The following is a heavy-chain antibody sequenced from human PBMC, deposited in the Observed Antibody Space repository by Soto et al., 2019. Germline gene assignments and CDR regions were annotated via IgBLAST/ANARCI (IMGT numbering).Heavy chain of an antibody. CDR3: TTNGDYYYYYMDV. CDR1: GFTFNNAW. Sequence: EVQLVESGGDLVKPGGSLRLSCAASGFTFNNAWMSWVRQAPGKGLEWVARIKSKTDGETTTYAAPVKGRFTISREDSKDSLYLKMNSLKPEDTAVYYCTTNGDYYYYYMDVWGKGTTVAVSS. J-gene: IGHJ6*03. V-gene: IGHV3-15*01. D-gene: IGHD2-8*01. CDR2: IKSKTDGETT.